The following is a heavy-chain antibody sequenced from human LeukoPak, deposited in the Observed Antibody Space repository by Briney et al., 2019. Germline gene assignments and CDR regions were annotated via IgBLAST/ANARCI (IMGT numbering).Heavy chain of an antibody. CDR2: INHSGST. D-gene: IGHD4-17*01. Sequence: SETLSLTCAVYGGSFSGYYWSWIRQPPGKGLEWIGEINHSGSTNYNPSLKGRVTISVDTSKNQFSLKLSSVTAADTAVYYCARRWTTVTPYYFDYWGQGTLVTVSS. J-gene: IGHJ4*02. V-gene: IGHV4-34*01. CDR3: ARRWTTVTPYYFDY. CDR1: GGSFSGYY.